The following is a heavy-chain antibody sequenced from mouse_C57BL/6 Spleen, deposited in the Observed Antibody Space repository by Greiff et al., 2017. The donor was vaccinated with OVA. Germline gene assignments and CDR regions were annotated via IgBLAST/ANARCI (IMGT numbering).Heavy chain of an antibody. V-gene: IGHV1-50*01. CDR2: IDPSDSYT. J-gene: IGHJ2*01. CDR3: ARRRNYGSGY. Sequence: QVQLQQPGAELVKPGASVKLSCKASGYTFTSYWMQWVKQRPGQGLEWIGEIDPSDSYTNYNQKFKGKATLTVDTSSSTAYMQLSSLTSEDSAVYYCARRRNYGSGYWGQGTTLTVSS. CDR1: GYTFTSYW. D-gene: IGHD1-1*01.